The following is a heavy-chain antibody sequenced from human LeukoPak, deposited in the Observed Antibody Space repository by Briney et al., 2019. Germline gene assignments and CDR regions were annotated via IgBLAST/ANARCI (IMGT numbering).Heavy chain of an antibody. Sequence: SVTVSCKASGGTFSSYAISWVRQAPGQGLEWMGGIIPIFGTANYAQKFQGRVTITADKSTSTAYMELSSLRSEDTAVYYCARISDSRVDTAMVTHDYWGQGTLVTVSS. J-gene: IGHJ4*02. D-gene: IGHD5-18*01. V-gene: IGHV1-69*06. CDR2: IIPIFGTA. CDR1: GGTFSSYA. CDR3: ARISDSRVDTAMVTHDY.